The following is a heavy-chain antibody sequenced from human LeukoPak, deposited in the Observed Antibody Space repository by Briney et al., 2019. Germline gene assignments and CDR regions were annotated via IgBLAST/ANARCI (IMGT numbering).Heavy chain of an antibody. Sequence: GGSLRLSCAASGFTFSSYEMNWVRQAPGKGLEWVSSISSGGITIYYADSVKGRFTISRDNAKNSLYLQMNSLRVEDTAVYYCARGWDTAMATDYWGQGTLVTVSS. D-gene: IGHD5-18*01. CDR1: GFTFSSYE. J-gene: IGHJ4*02. CDR2: ISSGGITI. V-gene: IGHV3-48*03. CDR3: ARGWDTAMATDY.